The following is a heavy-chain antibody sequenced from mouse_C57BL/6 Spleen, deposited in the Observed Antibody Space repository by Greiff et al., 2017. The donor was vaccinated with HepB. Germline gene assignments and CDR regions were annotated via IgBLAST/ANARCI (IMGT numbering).Heavy chain of an antibody. CDR3: ASPYCYGSSLHWYFDV. Sequence: QVQLQQPGTELVKPGASVKLSCKASGYTFTSYWMHWVKQRPGQGLEWIGNINPSNGGTNYNEKFKSKATLTVDKSSSTAYMQLSSLTSEDSAVYYCASPYCYGSSLHWYFDVWGTGTTVTVSS. V-gene: IGHV1-53*01. CDR1: GYTFTSYW. D-gene: IGHD1-1*01. J-gene: IGHJ1*03. CDR2: INPSNGGT.